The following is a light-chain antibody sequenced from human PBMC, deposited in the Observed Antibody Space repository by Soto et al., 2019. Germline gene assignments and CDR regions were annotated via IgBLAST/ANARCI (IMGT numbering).Light chain of an antibody. J-gene: IGKJ5*01. V-gene: IGKV3-11*01. CDR2: DAS. Sequence: EIVLTQSPATLSLSPGERATLSFRASQSVGNNLAWYQQKPGQAPGLLIYDASNRATGIPARFSGSGSGTDFTLTISSLEPEDFAVYYCQQRSNWPSFGQGTRLEIK. CDR3: QQRSNWPS. CDR1: QSVGNN.